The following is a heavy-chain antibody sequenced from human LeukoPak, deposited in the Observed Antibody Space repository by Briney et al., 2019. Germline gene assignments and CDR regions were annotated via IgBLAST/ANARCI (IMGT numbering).Heavy chain of an antibody. CDR3: ACAPWAHRLLD. CDR1: GFTFSSYW. CDR2: IRQDGSER. V-gene: IGHV3-7*01. D-gene: IGHD3-3*01. J-gene: IGHJ4*02. Sequence: PGGSLRLSCAASGFTFSSYWMSWVRQAPGKGLEWVANIRQDGSERYYVDSVKGRFTISRDNAQNLLYLQMNRLRADDTAVYFCACAPWAHRLLDWGQGTRVTVSS.